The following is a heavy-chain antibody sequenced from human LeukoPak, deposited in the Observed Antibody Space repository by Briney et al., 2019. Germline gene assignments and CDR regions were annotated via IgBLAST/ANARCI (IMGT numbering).Heavy chain of an antibody. D-gene: IGHD1-26*01. J-gene: IGHJ4*02. CDR3: ARCGGSWDPHLCRFDY. V-gene: IGHV4-61*08. Sequence: SETLSLTCTVSGGSISSGDYYWSWIRQPPGKGLEWIGYIYYSGSTNYNPSLKSRVTISVDTSKNQFSLKLSSVTAADTAVYYCARCGGSWDPHLCRFDYWGQGTLVTVSS. CDR2: IYYSGST. CDR1: GGSISSGDYY.